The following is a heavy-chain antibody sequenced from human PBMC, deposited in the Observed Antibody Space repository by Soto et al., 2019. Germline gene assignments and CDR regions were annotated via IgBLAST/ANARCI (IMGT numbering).Heavy chain of an antibody. CDR1: GFTFSSYA. Sequence: GGSLRLSCAASGFTFSSYAMSWVRQAPGKGLEWVSAISGSGGSTYYADSVKGRFTISRDNSKNTLYLQMNSLRAEDTAVYYCASHTVRFLEWFKYYFDYWGQGTLVTDSS. J-gene: IGHJ4*02. CDR3: ASHTVRFLEWFKYYFDY. D-gene: IGHD3-3*01. CDR2: ISGSGGST. V-gene: IGHV3-23*01.